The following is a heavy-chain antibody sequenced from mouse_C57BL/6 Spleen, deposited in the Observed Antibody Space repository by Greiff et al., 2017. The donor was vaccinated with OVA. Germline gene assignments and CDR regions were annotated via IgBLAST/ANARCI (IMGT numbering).Heavy chain of an antibody. V-gene: IGHV1-26*01. CDR2: INPNNGGT. D-gene: IGHD1-1*02. CDR1: GYTFTDYY. CDR3: ARRVE. Sequence: EVQLQQSGPELVKPGASVKISCKASGYTFTDYYMNWVKQSHGKSLEWIGDINPNNGGTSYNQKFKGKATLTVDKSSSTAYMELRGLTSEDSAVYYCARRVEWGQGTTLTVSS. J-gene: IGHJ2*01.